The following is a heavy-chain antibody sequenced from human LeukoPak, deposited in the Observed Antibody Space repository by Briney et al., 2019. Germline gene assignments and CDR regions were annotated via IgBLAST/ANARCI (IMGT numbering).Heavy chain of an antibody. J-gene: IGHJ5*02. Sequence: SETLSLTCTVSGGSISSSSYYWGWIRQPPGKGLEWIGSIYYSGSTYYNPSLKSRVTISVDTSKNQFPLKLSSVTAADTAVYYCARDRSGGITGTTLWFDPWGQGTLVTVSS. CDR3: ARDRSGGITGTTLWFDP. V-gene: IGHV4-39*06. D-gene: IGHD1-7*01. CDR2: IYYSGST. CDR1: GGSISSSSYY.